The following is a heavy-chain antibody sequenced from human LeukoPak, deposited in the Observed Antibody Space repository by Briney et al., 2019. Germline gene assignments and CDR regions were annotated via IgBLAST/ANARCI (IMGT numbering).Heavy chain of an antibody. CDR3: ARDSRQQLGESVYFQH. D-gene: IGHD6-13*01. CDR1: GYTFTSYG. Sequence: ASVKVSCKASGYTFTSYGIGWVRKAPGQGLEWMGWISAYNGNTNYAQKLQDRVTMTTDTSTSTAYMELRSLRSDDTAVYYCARDSRQQLGESVYFQHWEKGTLVSVSS. CDR2: ISAYNGNT. J-gene: IGHJ1*01. V-gene: IGHV1-18*01.